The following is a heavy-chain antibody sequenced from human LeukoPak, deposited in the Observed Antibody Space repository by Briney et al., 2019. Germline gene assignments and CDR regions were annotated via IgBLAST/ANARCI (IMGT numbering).Heavy chain of an antibody. V-gene: IGHV1-69*13. D-gene: IGHD2-2*01. J-gene: IGHJ6*02. Sequence: SVKVSCKASGGTFSSYAISWVRQAPGQGLEWMGGIIPIFGTANYAQKFQGRVTFTADESTSTAYMELSSLRSEDTAVYYCARDIWRVVPAADYYYYGMDVWGQGTTVTVSS. CDR2: IIPIFGTA. CDR1: GGTFSSYA. CDR3: ARDIWRVVPAADYYYYGMDV.